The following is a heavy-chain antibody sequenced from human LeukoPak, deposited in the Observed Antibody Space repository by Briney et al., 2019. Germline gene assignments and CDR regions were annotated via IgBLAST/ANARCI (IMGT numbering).Heavy chain of an antibody. J-gene: IGHJ4*02. Sequence: GASVKVSCKASGGTFSRYAISWVRQAPGQGLEWMGGIIPIFGTANYAQKFQGRVTITADESTSTAYMELSSLRSEDTAVYYCARDWGSYDYVWGSYRYRGYFDYWGQGTLVTVSS. V-gene: IGHV1-69*13. CDR3: ARDWGSYDYVWGSYRYRGYFDY. D-gene: IGHD3-16*02. CDR1: GGTFSRYA. CDR2: IIPIFGTA.